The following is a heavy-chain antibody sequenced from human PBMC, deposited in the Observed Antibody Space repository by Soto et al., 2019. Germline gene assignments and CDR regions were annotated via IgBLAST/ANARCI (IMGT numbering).Heavy chain of an antibody. V-gene: IGHV1-18*01. CDR3: ARDDAISGRARAVDG. J-gene: IGHJ3*01. CDR2: ISGFNGNT. Sequence: QVRLVQSGTVVTEPGASVKVSCKASGYTFSTYYISWVRQAPGQGLLWLGWISGFNGNTFSPQEVQDRVVMTMDTSTTTAYMELPSPRAADTAVYYCARDDAISGRARAVDGWGQGTLVIVSS. D-gene: IGHD6-25*01. CDR1: GYTFSTYY.